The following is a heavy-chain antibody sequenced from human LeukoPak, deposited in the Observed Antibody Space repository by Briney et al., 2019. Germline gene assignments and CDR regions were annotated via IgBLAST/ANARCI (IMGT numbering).Heavy chain of an antibody. J-gene: IGHJ4*02. D-gene: IGHD3-3*01. CDR3: ARARFKSDY. CDR2: INSEGTYT. CDR1: GFSFNTYW. Sequence: GGSLRLSCAASGFSFNTYWMDWVRQAPGEGLVWVSRINSEGTYTTYADSVKGRFTISRDNAKDMLFLEMSSLRVEDTAVYYCARARFKSDYWGQGTLVTVSS. V-gene: IGHV3-74*03.